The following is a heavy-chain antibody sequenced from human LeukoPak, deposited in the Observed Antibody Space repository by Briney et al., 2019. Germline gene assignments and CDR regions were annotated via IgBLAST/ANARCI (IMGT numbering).Heavy chain of an antibody. V-gene: IGHV1-2*02. D-gene: IGHD1-26*01. J-gene: IGHJ1*01. Sequence: ASGKVSRKTSGYTFSGYYIYWVRQGPGQGLEWMGCINTTNGRTTYPQRFQGRVITTSDTSITTAYMALSTLRFDDTAVYYYARSDGGYQNSDTWGQGNLVT. CDR1: GYTFSGYY. CDR2: INTTNGRT. CDR3: ARSDGGYQNSDT.